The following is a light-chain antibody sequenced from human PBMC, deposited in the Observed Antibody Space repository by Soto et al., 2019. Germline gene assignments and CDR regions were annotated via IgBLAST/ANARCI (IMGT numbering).Light chain of an antibody. V-gene: IGLV2-23*01. CDR1: SSDVGRYNL. J-gene: IGLJ2*01. CDR2: EDI. CDR3: GSYAGGTSVV. Sequence: QSALTQPASVSGSLGQSITISCTGSSSDVGRYNLVSWYQQHPGKAPKLLIYEDIERPSGVSNRFSGSKSGNTASLTISGLQTEDEADYYCGSYAGGTSVVFGGGTKLTVL.